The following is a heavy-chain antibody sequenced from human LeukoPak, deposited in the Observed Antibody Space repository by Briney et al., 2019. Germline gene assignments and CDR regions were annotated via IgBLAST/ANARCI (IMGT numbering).Heavy chain of an antibody. D-gene: IGHD1-26*01. Sequence: SETLSLTCGVSGGSIITTNWWSWVGQPPGKEMEWIGEVHLNGATNYNPSLESRVSMSIDKSKNQLSLKLSSVTAADTATYYCTRESGAFSPFGFWGQGTLVTVSS. J-gene: IGHJ4*02. V-gene: IGHV4-4*02. CDR1: GGSIITTNW. CDR3: TRESGAFSPFGF. CDR2: VHLNGAT.